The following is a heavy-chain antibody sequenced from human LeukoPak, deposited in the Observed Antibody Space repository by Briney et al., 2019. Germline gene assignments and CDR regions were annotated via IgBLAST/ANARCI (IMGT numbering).Heavy chain of an antibody. J-gene: IGHJ5*02. CDR1: GFSLSNARMG. V-gene: IGHV2-26*01. CDR2: IFSNDEK. D-gene: IGHD3-3*01. Sequence: SGPVLVKPTETLTLTCTVSGFSLSNARMGVSWIRQPPGKALEWLAHIFSNDEKSYSTSLKSRLTISKDTSKSQVVLTMTNMDPVDTATYYCARIARDYDFWSGHENNWFDPWGQGTLVTVSS. CDR3: ARIARDYDFWSGHENNWFDP.